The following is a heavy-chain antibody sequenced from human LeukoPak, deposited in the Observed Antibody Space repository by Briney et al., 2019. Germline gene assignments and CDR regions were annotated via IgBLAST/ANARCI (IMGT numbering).Heavy chain of an antibody. V-gene: IGHV3-23*01. D-gene: IGHD5-24*01. CDR2: ISATGGGT. J-gene: IGHJ6*02. CDR1: GLIFSSYA. Sequence: GGSLRLSCAASGLIFSSYAMSWVRQAPGKRLEWVSSISATGGGTHYADTVKGRFTISRENSKNTLYLQMNSLRAEDTAVYYCAKARDGYNFPYYYGMDVWGQGTTVTVSS. CDR3: AKARDGYNFPYYYGMDV.